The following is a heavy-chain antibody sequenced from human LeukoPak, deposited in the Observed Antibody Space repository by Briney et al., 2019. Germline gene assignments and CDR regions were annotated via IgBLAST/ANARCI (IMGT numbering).Heavy chain of an antibody. CDR2: IYNSGST. Sequence: SETLSLTCTVSGASINSGDYYWTWIRQPPGKGLEWIAYIYNSGSTYYNPSLKSRVTIPVDKSKNQFSLKLSSVTAADTAVYYCARVGSGYPHWFDPWGQGTLVTVSS. D-gene: IGHD3-22*01. V-gene: IGHV4-30-4*08. CDR1: GASINSGDYY. CDR3: ARVGSGYPHWFDP. J-gene: IGHJ5*02.